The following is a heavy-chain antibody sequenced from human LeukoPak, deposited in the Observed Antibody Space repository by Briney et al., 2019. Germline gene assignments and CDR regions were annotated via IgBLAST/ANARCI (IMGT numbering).Heavy chain of an antibody. J-gene: IGHJ4*02. Sequence: KPSETLSLTCTVSGGSISSYYWSWIRQPPGKGLEWIGYIYYSGSTNHNPSLKSRVTISVDTSKNQFSLKLSSVTAADTAVYYCATSLMVRGVISPLFDYWGQGTLVTVSS. V-gene: IGHV4-59*01. CDR3: ATSLMVRGVISPLFDY. D-gene: IGHD3-10*01. CDR2: IYYSGST. CDR1: GGSISSYY.